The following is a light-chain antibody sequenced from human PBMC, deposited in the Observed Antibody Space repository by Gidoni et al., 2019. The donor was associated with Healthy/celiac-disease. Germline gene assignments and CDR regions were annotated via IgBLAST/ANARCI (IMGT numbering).Light chain of an antibody. Sequence: DIQLTQSPSFLSASVGDRVTITCWASQGISSYLAWYQQKPGKAPKLLIYAASTLQSGVPSRFSGSGSGTEFTLTISSLQPEDFATYYCQQLGFGGGTKVEIK. V-gene: IGKV1-9*01. J-gene: IGKJ4*01. CDR2: AAS. CDR1: QGISSY. CDR3: QQLG.